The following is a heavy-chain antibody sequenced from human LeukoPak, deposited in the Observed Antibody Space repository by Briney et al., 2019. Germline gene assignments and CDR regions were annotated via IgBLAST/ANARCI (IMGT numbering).Heavy chain of an antibody. D-gene: IGHD2-2*01. Sequence: GGSLRLSCAASGFTFSSYVMTWVRQAPGKGLEWVSGITGSGDITYYADSVKGRFTVSRDNSKNTLYLQMNSLRAEDTAIYYCAKDRIRSTYLFDCWGQGTLVTVSS. J-gene: IGHJ4*02. CDR2: ITGSGDIT. CDR3: AKDRIRSTYLFDC. V-gene: IGHV3-23*01. CDR1: GFTFSSYV.